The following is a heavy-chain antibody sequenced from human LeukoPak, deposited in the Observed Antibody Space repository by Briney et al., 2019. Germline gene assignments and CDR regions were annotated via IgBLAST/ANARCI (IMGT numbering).Heavy chain of an antibody. CDR2: INHSGST. J-gene: IGHJ4*02. CDR1: GGSFSGYY. V-gene: IGHV4-34*01. CDR3: ARTGHCSGGSCYSSDY. D-gene: IGHD2-15*01. Sequence: SETLSLTCAVYGGSFSGYYWSWIRQPPGKGLEWIGEINHSGSTNYNPSLKSRVTMSVDTSKNQFSLELSSVTAADTAVYYCARTGHCSGGSCYSSDYWGQGTLVTVSS.